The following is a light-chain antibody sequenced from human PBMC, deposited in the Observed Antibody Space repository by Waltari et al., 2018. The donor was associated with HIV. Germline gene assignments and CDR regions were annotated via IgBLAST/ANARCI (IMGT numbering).Light chain of an antibody. CDR2: DAA. Sequence: EIVMTQSPATLSVSPGERVTLSCRASHSVSTSLAWYQQRPGQAPRLLIYDAATRATDVPARFSGSGSGTEFILTIASLQSEDSATYYCQQYNNRPRGNTFGQGTKVEI. V-gene: IGKV3-15*01. CDR3: QQYNNRPRGNT. J-gene: IGKJ2*01. CDR1: HSVSTS.